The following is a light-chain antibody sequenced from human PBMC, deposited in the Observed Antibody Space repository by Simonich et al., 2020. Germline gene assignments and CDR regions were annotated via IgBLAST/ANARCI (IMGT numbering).Light chain of an antibody. Sequence: QSALTQPASVYGSPGQSINIPCTGTSSAVGGYNYVSWYQQHPGKAPKLMIYDVSHRPSGVSNRFSGSKSGSTASLTISGLQAEDEADYYCSSYTSSSTVVFGGGTKLTVL. CDR3: SSYTSSSTVV. V-gene: IGLV2-14*03. CDR2: DVS. CDR1: SSAVGGYNY. J-gene: IGLJ2*01.